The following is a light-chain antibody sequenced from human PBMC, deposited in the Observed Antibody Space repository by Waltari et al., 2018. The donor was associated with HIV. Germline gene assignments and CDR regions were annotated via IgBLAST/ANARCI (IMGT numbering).Light chain of an antibody. V-gene: IGLV1-51*01. CDR3: GTWDSSLGGWV. CDR2: DNN. Sequence: QSVLTQPPSVSAAPGQKVTISCSGSSSNIWRNYVSWYQQLPGAAPNLLIYDNNKRHSGIPDRFSGSKSGTSATLGITGLQTGDEADYYCGTWDSSLGGWVFGGGTKLAVL. CDR1: SSNIWRNY. J-gene: IGLJ3*02.